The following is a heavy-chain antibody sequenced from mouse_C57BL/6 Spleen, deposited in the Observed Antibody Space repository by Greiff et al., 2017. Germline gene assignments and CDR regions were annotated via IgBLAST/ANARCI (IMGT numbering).Heavy chain of an antibody. J-gene: IGHJ4*01. CDR3: ATGYYAMDY. CDR2: ISYDGSN. CDR1: GYSITSGYY. V-gene: IGHV3-6*01. Sequence: DVQLQESGPGLVKPSQSLSLTCSVTGYSITSGYYWNWIRQFPGNKLEWMGYISYDGSNNYNPSLKNRISITRDTSKNQFFLKLNSVTTEDTATYYCATGYYAMDYWGQGTSVTVSS.